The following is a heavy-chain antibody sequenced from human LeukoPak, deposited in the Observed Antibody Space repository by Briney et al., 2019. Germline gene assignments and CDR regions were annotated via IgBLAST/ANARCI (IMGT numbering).Heavy chain of an antibody. CDR1: GFTFSSYW. V-gene: IGHV3-7*01. D-gene: IGHD6-13*01. Sequence: GGSLRLSCAASGFTFSSYWMSWVRQAPGKGLEWVANIKQDGSEKYYVDSVKGRFTISRDNAKNSLYPQMNSLRAEDTAVYYCARHYSSSWYPYFQHWGQGTLVTVSS. J-gene: IGHJ1*01. CDR2: IKQDGSEK. CDR3: ARHYSSSWYPYFQH.